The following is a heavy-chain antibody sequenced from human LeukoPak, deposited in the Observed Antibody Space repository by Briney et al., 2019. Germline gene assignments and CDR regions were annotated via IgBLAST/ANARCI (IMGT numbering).Heavy chain of an antibody. CDR3: ATGTISVDTAMALDS. Sequence: ASVKVSCKASGYTFTSHGFIWVRQAPGKELEWMGWISPYNGNTNYAQNLQGRVTLTTDTSTNTAYMELRSLRSDDTAVYYCATGTISVDTAMALDSWGQGTLVTVSS. CDR1: GYTFTSHG. J-gene: IGHJ4*02. CDR2: ISPYNGNT. D-gene: IGHD5-18*01. V-gene: IGHV1-18*01.